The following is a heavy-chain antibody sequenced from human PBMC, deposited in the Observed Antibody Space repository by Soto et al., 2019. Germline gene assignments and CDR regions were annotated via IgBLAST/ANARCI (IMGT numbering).Heavy chain of an antibody. CDR3: TTDRYVYYDFWSGYRTLAY. CDR1: GFTFSHAW. CDR2: IKSKTDGGTT. D-gene: IGHD3-3*01. V-gene: IGHV3-15*01. J-gene: IGHJ4*02. Sequence: PGGSLRLSCAASGFTFSHAWMSWVRQAPGKGLEWVGRIKSKTDGGTTDYAAPVKGRFTISRDDSKNTPYLQMNSLKTEDTAVYHCTTDRYVYYDFWSGYRTLAYWGQGTLVTVSS.